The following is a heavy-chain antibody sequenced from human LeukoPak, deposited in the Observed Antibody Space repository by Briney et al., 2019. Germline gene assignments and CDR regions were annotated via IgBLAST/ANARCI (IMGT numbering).Heavy chain of an antibody. CDR1: GGSFSGYY. D-gene: IGHD2-15*01. V-gene: IGHV4-34*01. CDR3: ARRRGGGLGY. J-gene: IGHJ4*02. CDR2: INHSGST. Sequence: SETLSLTCAVYGGSFSGYYWSWIRQPPGKGLEWIGEINHSGSTNYNPSLKSRVTISVDTSKSQFSLKLSSVTAADTAVYYCARRRGGGLGYWGQGTLVTVSS.